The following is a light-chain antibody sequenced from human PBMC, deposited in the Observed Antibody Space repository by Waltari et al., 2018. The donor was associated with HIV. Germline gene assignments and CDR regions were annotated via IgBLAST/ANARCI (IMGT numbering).Light chain of an antibody. Sequence: VLTQSPSASASLGDSVKLTCTLDSGHITYAIAWHQHRPEKGPRLLMKINSDGSHYKGDDIPDRFSGASSGAERFLIISRVQSDDEADYYCQSWGAGGVIGGGTKLTVL. CDR2: INSDGSH. CDR1: SGHITYA. J-gene: IGLJ3*02. CDR3: QSWGAGGV. V-gene: IGLV4-69*01.